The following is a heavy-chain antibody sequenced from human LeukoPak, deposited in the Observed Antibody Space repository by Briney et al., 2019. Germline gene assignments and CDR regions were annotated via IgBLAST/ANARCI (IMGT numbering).Heavy chain of an antibody. D-gene: IGHD6-19*01. CDR2: IYYSGST. J-gene: IGHJ4*02. Sequence: SETLSLTCTVSGGSISSSSYYWGWIRQPPGKGLEWIESIYYSGSTYYNPSLKSRVTISVDTSKNQFSLNLSSVTAADTAVYYCARINGWSGAQYYFDSWGQGTLVTVSS. CDR1: GGSISSSSYY. V-gene: IGHV4-39*07. CDR3: ARINGWSGAQYYFDS.